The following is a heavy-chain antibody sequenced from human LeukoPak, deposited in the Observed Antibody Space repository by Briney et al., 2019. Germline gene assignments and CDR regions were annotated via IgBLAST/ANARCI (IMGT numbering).Heavy chain of an antibody. Sequence: SVKVSCKASVGTFSSYAISWVRQAPGQGLEWMGGIIPIFGTANYAQKFQGRVTITADKSTSTAYMELSSLRSEDTAVYYCAGETKYYDILTGYSSHYYYYMDVWGKGTTVTVSS. CDR1: VGTFSSYA. J-gene: IGHJ6*03. D-gene: IGHD3-9*01. CDR3: AGETKYYDILTGYSSHYYYYMDV. CDR2: IIPIFGTA. V-gene: IGHV1-69*06.